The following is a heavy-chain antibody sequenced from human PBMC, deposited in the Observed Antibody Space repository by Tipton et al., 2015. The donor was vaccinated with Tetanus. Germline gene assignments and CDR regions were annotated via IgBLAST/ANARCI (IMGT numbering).Heavy chain of an antibody. CDR3: AKGYGGSYQIFRYGMDV. Sequence: PGLVKPSETLSLTCNVSGASISSGAYYWTWIRQPPGKGLEWIGEINHSGSTNYNPSLKSRVTISVDTSKNQFSLKLSSVTAADTAVYYCAKGYGGSYQIFRYGMDVWGQGTTVTVSS. V-gene: IGHV4-39*07. D-gene: IGHD1-26*01. CDR1: GASISSGAYY. J-gene: IGHJ6*02. CDR2: INHSGST.